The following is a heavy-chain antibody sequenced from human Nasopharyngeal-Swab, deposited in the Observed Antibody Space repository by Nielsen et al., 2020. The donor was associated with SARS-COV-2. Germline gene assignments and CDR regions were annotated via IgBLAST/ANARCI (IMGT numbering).Heavy chain of an antibody. J-gene: IGHJ3*02. V-gene: IGHV3-48*04. CDR2: ISTTTATI. Sequence: GGSLRLSCAASGFTFTEAWMNWVRQAPGKGLEWISYISTTTATIYYADSVKGRFTISRDNAKNSLYLQMNSLRAEDTAVYYCAREVPYSGHDDAFDIWGQGTMVTVSA. D-gene: IGHD5-12*01. CDR1: GFTFTEAW. CDR3: AREVPYSGHDDAFDI.